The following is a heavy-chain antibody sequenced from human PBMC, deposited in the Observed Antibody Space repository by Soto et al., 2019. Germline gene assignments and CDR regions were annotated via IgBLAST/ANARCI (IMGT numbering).Heavy chain of an antibody. J-gene: IGHJ4*02. CDR3: ARSSVAAAGTLGN. V-gene: IGHV1-69*02. Sequence: QVQLVQSGAEVKKPGSSVKVSCKASGGTLNSYTINWVRQAPGHGPEWLGRIIPVLGVANYAQTFQGRVTITADKSTSTVYMELTSLRSEDTAVYYCARSSVAAAGTLGNWGPETLVTVSS. CDR2: IIPVLGVA. CDR1: GGTLNSYT. D-gene: IGHD6-13*01.